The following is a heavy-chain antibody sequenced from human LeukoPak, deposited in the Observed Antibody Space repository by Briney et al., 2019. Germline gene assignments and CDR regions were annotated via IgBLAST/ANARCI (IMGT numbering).Heavy chain of an antibody. J-gene: IGHJ4*02. V-gene: IGHV4-39*01. CDR1: GGSISSSNYY. CDR2: IYYSGSS. Sequence: SETLSLTCTVSGGSISSSNYYWRWVRQPPGKGLEWIATIYYSGSSYYNPSLKSRVTISVDTSKNQFSLKLSSVTAADTAVYYCARLAQGSGTYGFDYWGQGTLVTVSS. CDR3: ARLAQGSGTYGFDY. D-gene: IGHD3-10*01.